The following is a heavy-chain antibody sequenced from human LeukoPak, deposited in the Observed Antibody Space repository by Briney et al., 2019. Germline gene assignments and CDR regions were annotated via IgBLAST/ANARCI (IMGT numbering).Heavy chain of an antibody. CDR3: AAETYGSGSLGLAFDI. V-gene: IGHV1-46*01. CDR2: INPSDGRT. Sequence: GASVKVSCKASGYTFTSYYIHWVRQAPGQGFEWMAIINPSDGRTTYSQRFQGRVTITRDMSTSTAYMELSSLRSEDTAVYYCAAETYGSGSLGLAFDIWGQGTMVTVSS. CDR1: GYTFTSYY. J-gene: IGHJ3*02. D-gene: IGHD3-10*01.